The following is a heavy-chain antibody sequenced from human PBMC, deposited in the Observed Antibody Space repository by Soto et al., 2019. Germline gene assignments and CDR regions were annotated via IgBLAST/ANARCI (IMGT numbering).Heavy chain of an antibody. CDR3: VRSGTARLLRHSWFDT. Sequence: EVQLVESGGGLVKPGGSLRLSCAASGFTFNTYDMNWIRQAPGKGLSWVSSITTCSAYIYYADSLKGRITISRDNAKNSLFLQMNSLRAVDTAVYYCVRSGTARLLRHSWFDTWGQGTLVTVSS. J-gene: IGHJ5*02. CDR1: GFTFNTYD. D-gene: IGHD2-21*01. V-gene: IGHV3-21*01. CDR2: ITTCSAYI.